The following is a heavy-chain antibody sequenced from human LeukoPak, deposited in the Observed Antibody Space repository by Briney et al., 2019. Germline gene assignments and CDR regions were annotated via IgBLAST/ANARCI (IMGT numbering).Heavy chain of an antibody. V-gene: IGHV3-23*01. D-gene: IGHD3-9*01. Sequence: GGSLRLSCAASRFTFRTSAMYWVRQAPGKGLEWVSTISGSAGTTYYADSVKGRFPISRDSSKNTLYLQMNSLRAEDTAMYYCAKEGNYDFLTGYFDYWGQGTLVTVSS. J-gene: IGHJ4*02. CDR2: ISGSAGTT. CDR1: RFTFRTSA. CDR3: AKEGNYDFLTGYFDY.